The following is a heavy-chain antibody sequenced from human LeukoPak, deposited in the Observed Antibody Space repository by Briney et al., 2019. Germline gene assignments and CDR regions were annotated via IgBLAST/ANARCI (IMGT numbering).Heavy chain of an antibody. D-gene: IGHD5-24*01. Sequence: SETLSLTCTVSGGSISSSSYYWGWIRQPPGRGLGWIGSIYYSGSTYYNPSLKSRVTISVDTSKNQFSPKLSSVTAADTAVYYCARVQLPATFDYWGQGTLVTVSS. CDR2: IYYSGST. J-gene: IGHJ4*02. CDR3: ARVQLPATFDY. CDR1: GGSISSSSYY. V-gene: IGHV4-39*01.